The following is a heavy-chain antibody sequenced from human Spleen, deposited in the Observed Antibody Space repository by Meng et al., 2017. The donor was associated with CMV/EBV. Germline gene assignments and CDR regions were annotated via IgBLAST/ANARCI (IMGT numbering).Heavy chain of an antibody. CDR3: ARGQYADY. CDR1: GFTFSSYG. J-gene: IGHJ4*02. D-gene: IGHD3-16*01. Sequence: GGSLRLSCAASGFTFSSYGMHWVRQAPGKGLGWMAFLRYDGSHIYYADSVRGRFTISRDNSKNTLYLQMNSLRVEDMAVYYCARGQYADYWGQGALATVSS. V-gene: IGHV3-30*02. CDR2: LRYDGSHI.